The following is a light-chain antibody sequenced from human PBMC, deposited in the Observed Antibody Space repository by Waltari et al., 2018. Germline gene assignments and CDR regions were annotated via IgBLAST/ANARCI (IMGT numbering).Light chain of an antibody. V-gene: IGKV3-15*01. CDR3: QQYNNWRT. Sequence: EILMTQSPRTLSVSPGERATLACRPSQSISRNLARYQQKPGQAPRLLIYGASTRATGIPARFSGSGSGTEFTLTISSLQSEDFAVYYCQQYNNWRTFGQGTKLEIK. CDR1: QSISRN. CDR2: GAS. J-gene: IGKJ2*01.